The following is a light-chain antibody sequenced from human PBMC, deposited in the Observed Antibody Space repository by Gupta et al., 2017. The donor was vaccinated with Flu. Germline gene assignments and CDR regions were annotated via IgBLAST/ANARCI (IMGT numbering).Light chain of an antibody. V-gene: IGKV1-39*01. Sequence: DIQLTQSPSSLSESVGDRVTITCRASQSISSYLNWYQQKPGKAPNLLIFAASSLQSEVPSRFSGSGSGTDFTLTISSLQPEDFAIYYCQQSYTTPRTFGQGTKLEIK. J-gene: IGKJ2*01. CDR1: QSISSY. CDR3: QQSYTTPRT. CDR2: AAS.